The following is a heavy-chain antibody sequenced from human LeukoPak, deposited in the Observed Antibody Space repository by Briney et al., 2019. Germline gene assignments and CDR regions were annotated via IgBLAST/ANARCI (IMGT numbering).Heavy chain of an antibody. CDR2: IYYSGST. Sequence: PSETLSLTCTVSGGSISSGVYYWSWIRQPPGKGLEWIGYIYYSGSTYYNPSLKSRVTISVDTSKNQFSLKLSSVTAADTAVYYCARDLHTPGDYGDYGSPPNWFDPWGQGTLVTVSS. CDR1: GGSISSGVYY. D-gene: IGHD4-17*01. J-gene: IGHJ5*02. V-gene: IGHV4-30-4*08. CDR3: ARDLHTPGDYGDYGSPPNWFDP.